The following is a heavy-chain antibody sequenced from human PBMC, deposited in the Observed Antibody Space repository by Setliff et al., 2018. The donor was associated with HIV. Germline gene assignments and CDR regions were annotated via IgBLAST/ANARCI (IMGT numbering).Heavy chain of an antibody. CDR2: ISSSSRTI. CDR1: VFTFSIHN. CDR3: ARDKWASGFDF. D-gene: IGHD1-26*01. V-gene: IGHV3-48*01. Sequence: GGSLRLSCAASVFTFSIHNMNWVRQAPGKGLEWLSYISSSSRTIYYADSVKGRFTISRDNARNSFYLQMNSLRVDDTAVYFCARDKWASGFDFWGHGTLVTVSS. J-gene: IGHJ4*01.